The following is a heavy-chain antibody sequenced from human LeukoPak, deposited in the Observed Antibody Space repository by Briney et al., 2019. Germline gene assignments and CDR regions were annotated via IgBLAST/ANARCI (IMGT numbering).Heavy chain of an antibody. D-gene: IGHD3-3*01. J-gene: IGHJ4*02. CDR3: ARVRAGATYYDFWSGYYPPHFDY. CDR1: GYTFTSYG. Sequence: GASVKVSCKASGYTFTSYGISWVRQAPGQGLEWMGWISAYNGNTNYAQKLQGRVTMTTDTSTSTAYMELRSLRSDDTAVYYCARVRAGATYYDFWSGYYPPHFDYWGQGTLVTVSS. CDR2: ISAYNGNT. V-gene: IGHV1-18*01.